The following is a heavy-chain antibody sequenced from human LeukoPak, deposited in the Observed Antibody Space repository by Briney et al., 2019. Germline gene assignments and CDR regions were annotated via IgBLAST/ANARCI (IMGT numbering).Heavy chain of an antibody. CDR1: EYTFTGYY. CDR2: INPKSGGT. D-gene: IGHD3-10*01. J-gene: IGHJ3*02. Sequence: ASVKVSCKASEYTFTGYYMHWVRQAPGQGLEWMGWINPKSGGTNYAQKFQGRVTMTRDTSISTAYMEVSRLRSADTAVYYCARAGKLMITMVRGALASKKGFDIWGQGTMVTVSS. V-gene: IGHV1-2*02. CDR3: ARAGKLMITMVRGALASKKGFDI.